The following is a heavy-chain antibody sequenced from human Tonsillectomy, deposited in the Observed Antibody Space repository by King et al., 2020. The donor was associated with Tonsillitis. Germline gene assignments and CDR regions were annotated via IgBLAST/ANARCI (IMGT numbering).Heavy chain of an antibody. V-gene: IGHV3-23*04. J-gene: IGHJ4*02. Sequence: VQLVESGGGLVQPGGSLRLSCAASGFIFSNYAMSWVRQAPGKGLEWVSAIIGGGYNTYYADSVKGRFTISVDNSKNTLYLQMNSLRDEYTAVYYCAKKLQGFFDYWGQGTLVTVSS. CDR1: GFIFSNYA. CDR2: IIGGGYNT. CDR3: AKKLQGFFDY.